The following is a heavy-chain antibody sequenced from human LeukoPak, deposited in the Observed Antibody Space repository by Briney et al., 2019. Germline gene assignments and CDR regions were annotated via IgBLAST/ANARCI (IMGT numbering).Heavy chain of an antibody. V-gene: IGHV4-39*07. CDR1: GGSISSSSYY. J-gene: IGHJ1*01. Sequence: PSETLSLTCTVSGGSISSSSYYWGWIRQPPGKGLEWIGSIYYSGITYYNPSLKSRVTISVDTSKNQFSLKLSSVTAADTAVYYCASQPEYSYDSSGYYPAYFHHWGQGTLVTVSS. CDR2: IYYSGIT. CDR3: ASQPEYSYDSSGYYPAYFHH. D-gene: IGHD3-22*01.